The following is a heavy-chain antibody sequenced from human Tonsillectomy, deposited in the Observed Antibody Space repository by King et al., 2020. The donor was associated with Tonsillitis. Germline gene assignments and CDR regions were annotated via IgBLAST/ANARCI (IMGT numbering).Heavy chain of an antibody. Sequence: VQLVESGGGLVQPGGSLRLSCAASGFTFSSYAMTWVRQAPGKGLEWVSDMSGNGVRTLYADSVKGRFTISRDYSKNTLYLQMNGLRAEDTAVYYCAKTYRPVGAANTPYYFDSWGQGTLVTVSS. CDR2: MSGNGVRT. J-gene: IGHJ4*02. CDR1: GFTFSSYA. CDR3: AKTYRPVGAANTPYYFDS. D-gene: IGHD1-26*01. V-gene: IGHV3-23*04.